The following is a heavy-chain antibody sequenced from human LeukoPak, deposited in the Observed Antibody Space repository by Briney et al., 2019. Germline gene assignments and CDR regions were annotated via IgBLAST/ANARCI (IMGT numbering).Heavy chain of an antibody. CDR2: IYYSGST. CDR1: GGSISSYY. Sequence: SETLSLTCTVSGGSISSYYWSWIRQPPGKGLEWIGYIYYSGSTNYNPSLKSRVTISVDTSKNQFSLKLSSVTAADTAVYYCARIHGGGWYYFDCWGQGTLVTVSS. J-gene: IGHJ4*02. V-gene: IGHV4-59*01. D-gene: IGHD6-19*01. CDR3: ARIHGGGWYYFDC.